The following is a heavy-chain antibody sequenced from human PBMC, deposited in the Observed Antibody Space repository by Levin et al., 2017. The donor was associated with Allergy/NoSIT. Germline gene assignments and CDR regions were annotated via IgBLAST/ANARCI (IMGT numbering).Heavy chain of an antibody. CDR3: AREREQIVGWYSSGWHSFGGWFDP. CDR2: INPNSGGT. Sequence: SGGSLRLSCKASGYTFTGYYMHWVRQAPGQGLEWMGWINPNSGGTNYAQKFQGRVTMTRDTSISTAYMELSRLRSDDTAVYYCAREREQIVGWYSSGWHSFGGWFDPWGQGTLVTVSS. CDR1: GYTFTGYY. J-gene: IGHJ5*02. D-gene: IGHD6-19*01. V-gene: IGHV1-2*02.